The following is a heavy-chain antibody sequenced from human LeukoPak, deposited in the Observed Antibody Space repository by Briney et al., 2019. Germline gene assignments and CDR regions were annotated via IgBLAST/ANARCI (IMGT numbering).Heavy chain of an antibody. CDR1: GFTFSSYE. D-gene: IGHD3-10*01. CDR2: ISSSGSTI. V-gene: IGHV3-48*03. Sequence: GGSLRLSCAASGFTFSSYEMNWVRQAPGKGLEWVSYISSSGSTIYYADSVKGRFTISRDNAKNSLYLQMNSLRAEDTAVYYCARGGVDAEGDAFDIWGQGTMVTVSS. CDR3: ARGGVDAEGDAFDI. J-gene: IGHJ3*02.